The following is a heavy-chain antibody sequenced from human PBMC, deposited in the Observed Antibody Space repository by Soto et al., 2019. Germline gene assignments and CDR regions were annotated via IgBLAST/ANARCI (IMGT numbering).Heavy chain of an antibody. CDR1: GGSVSSGSYY. CDR3: AREFPPYTDY. Sequence: SETLSLTCTVSGGSVSSGSYYWSWIRQPPGKGLEWIGYIYYSGSTNYNPSLKSRVTISVDTSKNQFPLKLSSVTAADTAVYYCAREFPPYTDYWGQGTLVTVSS. V-gene: IGHV4-61*01. CDR2: IYYSGST. D-gene: IGHD2-21*01. J-gene: IGHJ4*02.